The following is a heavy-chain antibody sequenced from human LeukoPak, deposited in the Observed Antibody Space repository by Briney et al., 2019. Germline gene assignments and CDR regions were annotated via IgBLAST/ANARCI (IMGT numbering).Heavy chain of an antibody. CDR1: GGSFSGYY. J-gene: IGHJ4*02. Sequence: SETLSLTCAVYGGSFSGYYWSWIRQPPGKGLEWIGEINHSGSTNYNPSLKSRVTISVDTSKNQFSLKLSSVTAADAAVYYCARSSPPRLRADYWGQGTLVTVSS. CDR3: ARSSPPRLRADY. V-gene: IGHV4-34*01. CDR2: INHSGST. D-gene: IGHD4-17*01.